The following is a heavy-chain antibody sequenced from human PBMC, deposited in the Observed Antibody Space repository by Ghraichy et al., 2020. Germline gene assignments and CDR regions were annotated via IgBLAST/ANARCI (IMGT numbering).Heavy chain of an antibody. Sequence: GGSLRLSCAASGFTFSSYSMNWVRQAPGKGLEWVSSISSSGAYTYYADSVKGRFTISRDNARNSLYLQMNTLRAEDTAVYYCARSAIYDSSGYLTPFEYWGQGTLGTVSS. CDR3: ARSAIYDSSGYLTPFEY. CDR1: GFTFSSYS. D-gene: IGHD3-22*01. V-gene: IGHV3-21*01. CDR2: ISSSGAYT. J-gene: IGHJ4*02.